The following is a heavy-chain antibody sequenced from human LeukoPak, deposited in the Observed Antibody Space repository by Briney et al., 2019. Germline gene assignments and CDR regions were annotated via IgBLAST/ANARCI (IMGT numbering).Heavy chain of an antibody. J-gene: IGHJ4*02. D-gene: IGHD2-15*01. CDR1: GFTVSSNY. CDR3: AKIAGRYCSGGSCEVDY. Sequence: PGGSLRLSCAASGFTVSSNYMSWVRQAPGKGLEWVSVIYSGGSTYYADSVKGRFTISRDNSKNTLYLQMNSLRAEDTAVYYCAKIAGRYCSGGSCEVDYWGQGTLVTVSS. V-gene: IGHV3-66*01. CDR2: IYSGGST.